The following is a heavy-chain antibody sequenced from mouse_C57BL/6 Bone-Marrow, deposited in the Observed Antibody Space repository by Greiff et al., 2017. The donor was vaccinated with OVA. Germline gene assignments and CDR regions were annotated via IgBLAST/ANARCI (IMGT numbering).Heavy chain of an antibody. Sequence: EVQLVESGGGLVQPGGSLSLSCAASGFTFTDYYMSWVRQPPGQALEWLGFIRNKANGYTTEYSASVKGRFTISRDNSQSILYLQMNALRAEDSATYYCARYYDGRLVDYWGQGTSVTVSS. CDR2: IRNKANGYTT. J-gene: IGHJ4*01. CDR3: ARYYDGRLVDY. CDR1: GFTFTDYY. D-gene: IGHD2-3*01. V-gene: IGHV7-3*01.